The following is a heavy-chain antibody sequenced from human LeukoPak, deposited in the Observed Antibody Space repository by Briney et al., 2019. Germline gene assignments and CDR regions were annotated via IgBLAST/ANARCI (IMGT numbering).Heavy chain of an antibody. J-gene: IGHJ6*02. Sequence: PSETLSLTCTVSGGSISSSSYYWGWIRQPPGKGLEWIGSIYYSGSTYYNPSLKSRVTISVDTSKNQFSLKLSPVTAADTAVYYCAREQQLVHYYYGMDVWGQGTTVTVSS. V-gene: IGHV4-39*07. CDR1: GGSISSSSYY. D-gene: IGHD6-13*01. CDR2: IYYSGST. CDR3: AREQQLVHYYYGMDV.